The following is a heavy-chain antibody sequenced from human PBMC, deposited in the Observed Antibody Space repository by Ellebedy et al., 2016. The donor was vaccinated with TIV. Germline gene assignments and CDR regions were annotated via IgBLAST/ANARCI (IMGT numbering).Heavy chain of an antibody. D-gene: IGHD5-18*01. CDR3: AKDMTDTAMVIFHY. J-gene: IGHJ4*02. V-gene: IGHV3-7*03. Sequence: PGGSLRLSCAASGFTFSSYWMSWVRQAPGKGLEWVANIKQDGSEKYYVDSVKGRFTISRDNSKNSLYLQMNSLRTEDTALYYCAKDMTDTAMVIFHYWGQGTLVTVSS. CDR2: IKQDGSEK. CDR1: GFTFSSYW.